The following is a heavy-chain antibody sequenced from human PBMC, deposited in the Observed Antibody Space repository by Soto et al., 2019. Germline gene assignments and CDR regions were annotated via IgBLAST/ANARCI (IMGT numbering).Heavy chain of an antibody. D-gene: IGHD6-6*01. Sequence: QPGGSLRLSCAASGFTFSNFWMSWVRQAPGKGLEWVADIKQDGSEKYYVDSVKGRFTISRDNAKNSLSLRMNSLRAEDTAVYYRARVARRKMAARRDFDYWGQGTLVTSPQ. V-gene: IGHV3-7*04. J-gene: IGHJ4*02. CDR2: IKQDGSEK. CDR3: ARVARRKMAARRDFDY. CDR1: GFTFSNFW.